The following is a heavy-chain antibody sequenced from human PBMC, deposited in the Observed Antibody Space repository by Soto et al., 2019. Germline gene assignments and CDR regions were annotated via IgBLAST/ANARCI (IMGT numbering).Heavy chain of an antibody. D-gene: IGHD4-17*01. J-gene: IGHJ4*02. CDR2: INHNGNT. CDR1: SGSFSDYY. V-gene: IGHV4-34*01. CDR3: ARRTTVVYYFEY. Sequence: SETLSLTCAVYSGSFSDYYWSWIRQPPGKGLEWIGEINHNGNTNYNPSLRSRVTILVDRSKNQFSLKVSSMTAADTAVYYCARRTTVVYYFEYWSQGTQVTVSS.